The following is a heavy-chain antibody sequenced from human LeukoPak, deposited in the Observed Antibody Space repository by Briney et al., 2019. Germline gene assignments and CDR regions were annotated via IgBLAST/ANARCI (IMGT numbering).Heavy chain of an antibody. V-gene: IGHV4-39*07. J-gene: IGHJ3*02. D-gene: IGHD2-2*01. CDR3: ATSPPVVPAAITAFDI. Sequence: SETLSLTCAVSGGSISSSSYYWGWIRQPPGKGLEWIGSIYYSGSTNYNPSLKSRVTMSVDTSKNQFSLQLSSVTAADTAVYYCATSPPVVPAAITAFDIWGQGTMVTVSS. CDR2: IYYSGST. CDR1: GGSISSSSYY.